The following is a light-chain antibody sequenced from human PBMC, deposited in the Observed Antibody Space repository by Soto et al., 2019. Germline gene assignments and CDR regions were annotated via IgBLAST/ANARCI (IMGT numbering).Light chain of an antibody. CDR2: DAS. CDR3: QQYAKWPLT. V-gene: IGKV3-15*01. Sequence: VMTQSPAPLSVSPGEGATLSCRASQSLSRYLAWHQQKPGQAPRLLIYDASTRATGIPARFSGSGSGTEFTLTISSPQSADFAVYYCQQYAKWPLTFGQGTRLEIK. CDR1: QSLSRY. J-gene: IGKJ5*01.